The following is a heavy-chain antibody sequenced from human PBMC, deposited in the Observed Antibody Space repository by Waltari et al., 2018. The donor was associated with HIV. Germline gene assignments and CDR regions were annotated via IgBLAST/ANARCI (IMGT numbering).Heavy chain of an antibody. CDR2: ISGDGST. D-gene: IGHD2-21*02. CDR3: AKIVVVAGTSADF. J-gene: IGHJ4*02. CDR1: GFTFSTYA. Sequence: EVQLLESGGGLIQPGGSLRLSCAASGFTFSTYAMCWVRQAPGKGVEWVSVISGDGSTYYADSVKGRFIISRDNSKSTVYLQMNDLRAEDTALYYCAKIVVVAGTSADFWGQGVVVTVSS. V-gene: IGHV3-23*01.